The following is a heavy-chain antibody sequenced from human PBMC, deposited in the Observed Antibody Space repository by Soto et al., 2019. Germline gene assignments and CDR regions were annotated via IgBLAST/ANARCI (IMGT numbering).Heavy chain of an antibody. J-gene: IGHJ4*02. V-gene: IGHV4-59*08. Sequence: QVQLQESGPGLVKPSETLSLTCTVSGGSISSYYWSWIRQPPGKGLEWIGYIYYSGSTNYNPSRKRRVTISVETSKNPFSLTLSSVTAAATAVYYCARHHDSWGQGTLVTVSS. CDR3: ARHHDS. CDR1: GGSISSYY. CDR2: IYYSGST.